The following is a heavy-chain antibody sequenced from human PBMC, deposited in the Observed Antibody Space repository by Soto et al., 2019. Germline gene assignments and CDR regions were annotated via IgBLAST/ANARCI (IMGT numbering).Heavy chain of an antibody. CDR1: GFTFGWFA. D-gene: IGHD3-3*01. J-gene: IGHJ2*01. Sequence: EVLLLESGGGVQQPGGSLRLSCSASGFTFGWFAMSWVRQAPGKGLEWVSTIHGGGGAIAYADSVRGRFTISRDDSSNSLYIHLSSLRFEDTAIYFCVKNECSLLENWHFDFWGRGTLVTVSS. CDR2: IHGGGGAI. CDR3: VKNECSLLENWHFDF. V-gene: IGHV3-23*01.